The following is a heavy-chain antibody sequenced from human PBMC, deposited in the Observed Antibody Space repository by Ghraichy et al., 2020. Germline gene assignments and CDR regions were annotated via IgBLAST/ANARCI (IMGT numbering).Heavy chain of an antibody. V-gene: IGHV4-39*01. D-gene: IGHD4-17*01. Sequence: SQTLSLTCTVSGGSISSSSYYWGWIRQPPGKGLEWIGSIYYSGSTYYNPSLKSRVTISVDTSKNQFSLKLSSVTAADTAVYYCARHPQEGATSLVTTTPKGYYFDYWGQGTLVTVSS. CDR2: IYYSGST. J-gene: IGHJ4*02. CDR3: ARHPQEGATSLVTTTPKGYYFDY. CDR1: GGSISSSSYY.